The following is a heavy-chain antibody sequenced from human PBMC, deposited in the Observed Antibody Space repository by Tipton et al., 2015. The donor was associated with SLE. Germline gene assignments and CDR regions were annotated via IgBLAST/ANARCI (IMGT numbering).Heavy chain of an antibody. CDR1: GGSFSGYY. J-gene: IGHJ5*02. CDR2: INHSGST. V-gene: IGHV4-34*01. Sequence: LRLSCAVYGGSFSGYYWSWIRQPPGKGLEWIGEINHSGSTNYNPSLKSRVTISVDTSKNQFSLKLTSVTAADTAVYYCAREWIVGATGPHWLDPWGQGTLVTVSS. D-gene: IGHD1-26*01. CDR3: AREWIVGATGPHWLDP.